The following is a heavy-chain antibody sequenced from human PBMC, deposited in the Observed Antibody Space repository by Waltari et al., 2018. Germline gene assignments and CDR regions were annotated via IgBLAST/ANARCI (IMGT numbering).Heavy chain of an antibody. V-gene: IGHV3-30-3*01. CDR2: VSRDGNTK. J-gene: IGHJ4*02. Sequence: EFGGGMVQPGRSLRLSWGASGFTFSNYAFHLVRQAPGKWLEWVSVVSRDGNTKYYAGSVKGRFTISRDNSKNTVYLQMNSLRSEDTAVYYCARDSDCGGDCYLHYFDYWGQGTLVTVSS. CDR1: GFTFSNYA. CDR3: ARDSDCGGDCYLHYFDY. D-gene: IGHD2-21*02.